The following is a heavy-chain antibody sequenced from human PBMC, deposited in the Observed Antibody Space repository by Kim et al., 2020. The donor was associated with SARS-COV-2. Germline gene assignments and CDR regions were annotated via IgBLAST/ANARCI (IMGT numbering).Heavy chain of an antibody. V-gene: IGHV4-4*07. CDR1: SGSINFYY. CDR2: IYYNGNT. J-gene: IGHJ4*03. CDR3: ARGAYDPPSYFVY. Sequence: SETLSLTCTVSSGSINFYYWNWIRQPAGMGLEWIGRIYYNGNTNYNPSLKSRVTISMDTSKNQFSLKLTSLTAADTAVYFCARGAYDPPSYFVYCG. D-gene: IGHD5-12*01.